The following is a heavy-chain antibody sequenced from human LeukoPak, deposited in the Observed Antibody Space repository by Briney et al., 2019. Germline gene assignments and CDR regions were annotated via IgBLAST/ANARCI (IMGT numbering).Heavy chain of an antibody. Sequence: SVKVSCKASGGTFSSYAISWVRQAPGQGLEWMGGIIPIFGTANYAQKFQGRVTMTEDTSTDTAYMELSSLRSEDTAVYYCATARLRLGELSLCYWGQGTLVTVSS. CDR3: ATARLRLGELSLCY. V-gene: IGHV1-69*06. CDR2: IIPIFGTA. J-gene: IGHJ4*02. D-gene: IGHD3-16*02. CDR1: GGTFSSYA.